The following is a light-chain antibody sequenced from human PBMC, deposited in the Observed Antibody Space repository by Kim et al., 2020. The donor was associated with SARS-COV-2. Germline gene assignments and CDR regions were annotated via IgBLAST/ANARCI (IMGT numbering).Light chain of an antibody. J-gene: IGLJ1*01. CDR2: GKN. Sequence: SSELTQDPAVSVALGQTVRITCQGDSLRSYYASWYQQKPGQAPVLVIYGKNNRHSGIPDRFSGSSSGNTASLTITGAQAEDEADYYCNSRDSSGNPYVFG. CDR3: NSRDSSGNPYV. CDR1: SLRSYY. V-gene: IGLV3-19*01.